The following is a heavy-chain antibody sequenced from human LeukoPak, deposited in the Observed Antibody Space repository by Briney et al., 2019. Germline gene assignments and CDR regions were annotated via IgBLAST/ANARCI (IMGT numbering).Heavy chain of an antibody. CDR1: GFTFSSYA. CDR3: ARTAIYGSGSYEPHFDY. D-gene: IGHD3-10*01. CDR2: ISYDGSNK. J-gene: IGHJ4*02. V-gene: IGHV3-30-3*01. Sequence: GRSLRLSCAASGFTFSSYAMHWVRQAPGKGLEWVAVISYDGSNKYYADSVKGRFTISRDNAKNSLYLQMNSLRAEDTAVYYCARTAIYGSGSYEPHFDYWGQGTLVTVSS.